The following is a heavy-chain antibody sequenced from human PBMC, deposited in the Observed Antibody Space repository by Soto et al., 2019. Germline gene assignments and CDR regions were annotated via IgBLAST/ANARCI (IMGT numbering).Heavy chain of an antibody. V-gene: IGHV3-23*01. CDR3: ARDSITRVSSDVPGMDV. D-gene: IGHD3-16*01. CDR1: GFTFSTYA. Sequence: EVRLLESGGGLVEPGGSLRLSCAASGFTFSTYAMSWVRQAPGKGLEWFSVIGEGGFSTQYAASVKGRFTISRDNSKNMLYLQMNSLRSDDTAVYYCARDSITRVSSDVPGMDVWGQGTTVTVSS. CDR2: IGEGGFST. J-gene: IGHJ6*02.